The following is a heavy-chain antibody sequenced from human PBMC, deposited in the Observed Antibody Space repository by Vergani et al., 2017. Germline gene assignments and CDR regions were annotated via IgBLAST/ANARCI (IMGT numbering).Heavy chain of an antibody. Sequence: QLQLQESGPGLVKSSETLSLTCTVSGGSLSSSSYYWGWIRQPPGKGLEWIGSIYYSGSTYYNPSLKSRVTISVDTSKNQFSRKLSSVTAADTAVYYCARHYFGRRLLDDYWGQGTLVTVSS. CDR3: ARHYFGRRLLDDY. CDR2: IYYSGST. D-gene: IGHD3-22*01. J-gene: IGHJ4*02. V-gene: IGHV4-39*01. CDR1: GGSLSSSSYY.